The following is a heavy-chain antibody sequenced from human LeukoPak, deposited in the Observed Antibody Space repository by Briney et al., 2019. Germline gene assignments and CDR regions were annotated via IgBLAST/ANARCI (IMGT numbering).Heavy chain of an antibody. D-gene: IGHD3-9*01. CDR1: GFTFSSYS. CDR3: AKDISDILTGYYPPRTGFDY. J-gene: IGHJ4*02. CDR2: ISSSSSYI. V-gene: IGHV3-21*04. Sequence: GGSLRLSCAASGFTFSSYSMNWVRQAPGKGLEWVSSISSSSSYIYYADSVKGRFTISRDNAKNSLYLQMNSLRAEDTAVYYCAKDISDILTGYYPPRTGFDYWGQGTLVTVSS.